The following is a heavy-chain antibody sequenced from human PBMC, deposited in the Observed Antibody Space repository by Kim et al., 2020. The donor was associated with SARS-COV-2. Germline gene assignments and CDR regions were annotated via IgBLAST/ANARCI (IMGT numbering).Heavy chain of an antibody. V-gene: IGHV3-48*02. J-gene: IGHJ4*02. D-gene: IGHD3-22*01. Sequence: SVKGRFTISRDNAKNSLYLQMNSLRDEDTAVYYCARDTYYYDSSGYYWGYWGQGTLVTVSS. CDR3: ARDTYYYDSSGYYWGY.